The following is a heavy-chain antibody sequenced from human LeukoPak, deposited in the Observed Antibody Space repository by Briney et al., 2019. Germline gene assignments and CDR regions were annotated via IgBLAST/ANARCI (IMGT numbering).Heavy chain of an antibody. V-gene: IGHV3-21*01. CDR1: GFTFTGYS. CDR3: ARVGDYWSGYYDY. D-gene: IGHD3-3*01. J-gene: IGHJ4*02. CDR2: ISSGSSHI. Sequence: GSLRLSCAASGFTFTGYSMNWVRQAPGKGLEWDSYISSGSSHIYYADSVKGRFTISRDNAKNSLYLQMSSLRVEDTAVYYCARVGDYWSGYYDYWGQGTLVTVSS.